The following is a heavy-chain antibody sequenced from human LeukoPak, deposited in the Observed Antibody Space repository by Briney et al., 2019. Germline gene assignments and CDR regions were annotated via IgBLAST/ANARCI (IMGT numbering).Heavy chain of an antibody. D-gene: IGHD3-3*01. V-gene: IGHV4-39*07. CDR3: ARDRASYDFWSGYQGTWFDP. J-gene: IGHJ5*02. CDR1: GGSISSSSYY. Sequence: PSETLSLTCTVSGGSISSSSYYWGWIRQPPGKGLEWIGSIYHSGSTYYNPSLKSRVTISVDTSKNQFSLKLSSVTAADAAVYYCARDRASYDFWSGYQGTWFDPWGQGTLVTVSS. CDR2: IYHSGST.